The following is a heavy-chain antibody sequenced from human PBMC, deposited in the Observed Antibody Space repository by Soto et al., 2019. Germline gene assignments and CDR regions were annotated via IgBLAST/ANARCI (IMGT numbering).Heavy chain of an antibody. J-gene: IGHJ6*02. V-gene: IGHV5-10-1*01. CDR2: IDPSDSYT. Sequence: PGESLKISCSGSGYSFTSYWISWVRQMPGKGLEWMGRIDPSDSYTNYSPSFQGHVTISADKSISTAYLQWSSLKASDTAMYYCARQGYSSSWSRGYYYGMDVWGQGTTVTVSS. CDR1: GYSFTSYW. CDR3: ARQGYSSSWSRGYYYGMDV. D-gene: IGHD6-13*01.